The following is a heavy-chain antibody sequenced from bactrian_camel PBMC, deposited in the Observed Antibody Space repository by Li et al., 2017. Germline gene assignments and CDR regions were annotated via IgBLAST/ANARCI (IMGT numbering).Heavy chain of an antibody. Sequence: HVQLVESGGGSVQAGGSLRLSCEGSGYTRSGAMAWFRQLPGKEREAIAATNSGGKVWYADSVKGRFTISNDSAKSVLYLRMDSLKPEDTGMYYCRLVPFWTPASRSRGCSVDSKMGYWGQGTQVTVS. CDR3: RLVPFWTPASRSRGCSVDSKMGY. CDR2: TNSGGKV. V-gene: IGHV3S55*01. J-gene: IGHJ4*01. CDR1: GYTRSGA. D-gene: IGHD3*01.